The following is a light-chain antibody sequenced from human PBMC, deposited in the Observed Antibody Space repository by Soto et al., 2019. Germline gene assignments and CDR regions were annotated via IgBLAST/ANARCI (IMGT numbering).Light chain of an antibody. CDR2: DAS. Sequence: EIVLTHSPATLSLSPGEXATLSCRASQSVSSYLAWYQQKPGQAPRLLIYDASNRATGIPARFSGSGSGTDFTLTISSLEPEDFAVYYCQQRSNWPTFGQGTRLEIK. CDR1: QSVSSY. CDR3: QQRSNWPT. J-gene: IGKJ5*01. V-gene: IGKV3-11*01.